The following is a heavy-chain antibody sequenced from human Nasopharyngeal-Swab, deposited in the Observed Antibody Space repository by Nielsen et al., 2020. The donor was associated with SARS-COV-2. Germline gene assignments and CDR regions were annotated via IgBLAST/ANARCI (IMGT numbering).Heavy chain of an antibody. D-gene: IGHD2-21*02. J-gene: IGHJ6*02. CDR1: GFTVSSNY. Sequence: GESLKISCAASGFTVSSNYMSWVRQAPGKGLEWVSVIYSGGSTYYADSVKGRFTISRDNSKNTLYLQMNSLRAEDTAVYYCARYCGGDCYSLNYYYGMDVWGQGTTVTVSS. CDR3: ARYCGGDCYSLNYYYGMDV. V-gene: IGHV3-66*01. CDR2: IYSGGST.